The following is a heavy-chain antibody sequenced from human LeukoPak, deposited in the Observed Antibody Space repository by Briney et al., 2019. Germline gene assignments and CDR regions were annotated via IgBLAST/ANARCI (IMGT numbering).Heavy chain of an antibody. D-gene: IGHD6-6*01. CDR2: IYTNGST. J-gene: IGHJ4*02. V-gene: IGHV4-4*07. CDR1: GGSINTYY. Sequence: PSETLSLTCTVSGGSINTYYWNWIRQPAGKGLEWIGRIYTNGSTNYNPSLKSRVSISIDKSKNQFSLRLSSVTAADTAVYYCARGNSSSSCDYWGQGTLVSLSS. CDR3: ARGNSSSSCDY.